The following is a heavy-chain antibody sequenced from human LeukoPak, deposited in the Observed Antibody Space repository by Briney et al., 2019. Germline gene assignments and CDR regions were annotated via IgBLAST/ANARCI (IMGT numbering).Heavy chain of an antibody. J-gene: IGHJ6*03. CDR3: ATNGYSRGYYYYMDV. D-gene: IGHD6-13*01. Sequence: GASVKVSCKASGYTFTSYGISWVRQAPGQGLEWMGWISAYNGNTNYAQKLQGRVTMTTDTSTSTAYMELRSLRSDDTAVYYCATNGYSRGYYYYMDVWGKGTTVTISS. CDR1: GYTFTSYG. CDR2: ISAYNGNT. V-gene: IGHV1-18*01.